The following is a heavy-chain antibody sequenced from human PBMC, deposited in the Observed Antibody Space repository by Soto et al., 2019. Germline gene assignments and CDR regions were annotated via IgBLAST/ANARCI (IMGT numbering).Heavy chain of an antibody. CDR3: ARGGRDGFDI. V-gene: IGHV4-4*07. Sequence: SETLSLTCTVSGGSISTYYWNWIRQSAGKGLEWIGGVYISGSTNYPPSLKSRVAMSLDTSNNQFSMKVTSVTAADTAVYYRARGGRDGFDIWGQGKMVT. CDR2: VYISGST. CDR1: GGSISTYY. J-gene: IGHJ3*02.